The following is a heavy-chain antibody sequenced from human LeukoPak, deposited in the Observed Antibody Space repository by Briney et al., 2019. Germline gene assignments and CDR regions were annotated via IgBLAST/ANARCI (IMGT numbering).Heavy chain of an antibody. J-gene: IGHJ4*02. Sequence: ASVKVSCKASGYTLTGYYMHWVRQAPGQGLEWMGWINPNSGGTNYAQKFQGRVTMTRDTSISTAYMELSRLRSDDTAVYYCARDRAAPNKRNDYWGQGTLVTVSS. CDR3: ARDRAAPNKRNDY. CDR2: INPNSGGT. CDR1: GYTLTGYY. V-gene: IGHV1-2*02. D-gene: IGHD6-6*01.